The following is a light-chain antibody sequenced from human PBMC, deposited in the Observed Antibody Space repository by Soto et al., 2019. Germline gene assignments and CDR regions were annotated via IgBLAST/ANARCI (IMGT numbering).Light chain of an antibody. J-gene: IGKJ2*01. CDR1: QSVSSSY. V-gene: IGKV3-20*01. Sequence: EIVLTQSPGTLSLSPGERATLSCRASQSVSSSYLAWYQQKPGQAPRLLIYGASSRATGIPDRFSGSGSGTDXXXXISXXEPEDFAVYYCQQYGSSPRTFGQGTKLEIK. CDR2: GAS. CDR3: QQYGSSPRT.